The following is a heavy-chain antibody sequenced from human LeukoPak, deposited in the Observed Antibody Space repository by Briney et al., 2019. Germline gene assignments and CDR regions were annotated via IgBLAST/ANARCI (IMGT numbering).Heavy chain of an antibody. CDR2: INPNSGGT. CDR1: GYTFTGYY. J-gene: IGHJ3*02. V-gene: IGHV1-2*02. Sequence: ASVKVSCKASGYTFTGYYMHWVRQAPGQGLEWMGWINPNSGGTNYAQKFQGRDTMTRDTSISTAYMELSRLRSDDTAVYYCATRERLPAAIDQDAFDIWGQGTMVTVSS. CDR3: ATRERLPAAIDQDAFDI. D-gene: IGHD2-2*01.